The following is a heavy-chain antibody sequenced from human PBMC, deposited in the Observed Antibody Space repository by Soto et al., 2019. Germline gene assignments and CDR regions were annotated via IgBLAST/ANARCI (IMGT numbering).Heavy chain of an antibody. CDR3: ARAAGYCSSTSCYAGWFDY. V-gene: IGHV1-2*02. CDR2: INPNSGGT. CDR1: GYTFTGYY. Sequence: ASVKVSCKASGYTFTGYYMHWVRQAPGQGLEWMGWINPNSGGTNYAQKFQGRVTMTRDTSISTAYMELSRLRSDDTAVYYCARAAGYCSSTSCYAGWFDYWGQGTQVTVSS. J-gene: IGHJ5*01. D-gene: IGHD2-2*01.